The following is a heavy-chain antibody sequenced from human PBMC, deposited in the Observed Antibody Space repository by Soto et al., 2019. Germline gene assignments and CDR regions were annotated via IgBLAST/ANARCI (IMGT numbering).Heavy chain of an antibody. CDR3: ARNEMATITVDAFDI. J-gene: IGHJ3*02. CDR2: IIPIFGTA. D-gene: IGHD5-12*01. CDR1: GGTFSSYA. V-gene: IGHV1-69*13. Sequence: SVKVSCKASGGTFSSYAISWVRQAPGQGLEWMGGIIPIFGTANYAQKFQGRVTITADESTGTAYMELSSLRSEDTAVYYCARNEMATITVDAFDIWGQGTMVTVSS.